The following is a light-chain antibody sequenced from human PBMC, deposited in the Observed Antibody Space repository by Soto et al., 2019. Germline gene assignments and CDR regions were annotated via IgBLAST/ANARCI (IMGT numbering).Light chain of an antibody. CDR2: DAS. J-gene: IGKJ5*01. CDR3: QQRSNRRPRSF. CDR1: QSVSSY. Sequence: EIVLTQSPATLSLSPGERATLSCRASQSVSSYLAWYQQKPGQAPRLLIYDASNRATGIPARFSGSGSGTDFTLTISSLEPEDSAVYYCQQRSNRRPRSFFGQGTRLEIK. V-gene: IGKV3-11*01.